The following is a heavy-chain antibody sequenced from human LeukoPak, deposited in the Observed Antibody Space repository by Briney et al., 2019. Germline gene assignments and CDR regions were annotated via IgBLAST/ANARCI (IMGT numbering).Heavy chain of an antibody. Sequence: SETLSLTCTVSGGSISSYYWSWIRQPAGKGLEWIGRIYTSGSTNYNPSLKSRVTMSVDTSKNQFSLKLSSVTAADTAVYYCAREVYSSSWYPYHFDYWGQGTLVTVSS. CDR2: IYTSGST. CDR1: GGSISSYY. J-gene: IGHJ4*02. D-gene: IGHD6-13*01. V-gene: IGHV4-4*07. CDR3: AREVYSSSWYPYHFDY.